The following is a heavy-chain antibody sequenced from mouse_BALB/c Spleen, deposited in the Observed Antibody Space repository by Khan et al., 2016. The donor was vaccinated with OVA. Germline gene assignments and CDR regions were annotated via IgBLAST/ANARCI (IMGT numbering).Heavy chain of an antibody. J-gene: IGHJ3*01. CDR3: AREGAYYRSDGWFAY. CDR2: INPSSGYT. Sequence: VQLQQSGAELVRPGASVKMSCKASGYTFTSYTMHWVKQRPGQGLEWIGYINPSSGYTNYNQKFKDKATLTADKSSSTAYMQLSSLTSEDSAVYYCAREGAYYRSDGWFAYWGQGTLVTVSA. V-gene: IGHV1-4*01. CDR1: GYTFTSYT. D-gene: IGHD2-14*01.